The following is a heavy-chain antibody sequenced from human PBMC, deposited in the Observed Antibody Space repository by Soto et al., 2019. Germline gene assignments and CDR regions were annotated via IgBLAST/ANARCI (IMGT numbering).Heavy chain of an antibody. CDR1: GGSISSYY. J-gene: IGHJ5*02. V-gene: IGHV4-4*07. CDR2: IYASGST. Sequence: SETLSLTCTVSGGSISSYYWSWIRQPAGKGLEWIGRIYASGSTNYNPSLRSRVTMSVDTSKNQFSLKLSSVTAADTAVYYCARAGRGGIAAAGTVNWFDPWGQGTLVTVSS. D-gene: IGHD6-13*01. CDR3: ARAGRGGIAAAGTVNWFDP.